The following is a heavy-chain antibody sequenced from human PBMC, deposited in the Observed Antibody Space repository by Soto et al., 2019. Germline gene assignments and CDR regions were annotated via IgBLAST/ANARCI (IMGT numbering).Heavy chain of an antibody. D-gene: IGHD2-15*01. CDR3: ASDVNGYSSEAYAY. Sequence: KPSETLSLTCTVSGASVVNDGYYWSWIRQPPGKGLEWIGYISNSGRTNYNPSLKSRLAISMDMSKNQFSLNLNSVTVADTAVYFFASDVNGYSSEAYAYWGRGTLVTVSS. J-gene: IGHJ1*01. CDR1: GASVVNDGYY. V-gene: IGHV4-61*08. CDR2: ISNSGRT.